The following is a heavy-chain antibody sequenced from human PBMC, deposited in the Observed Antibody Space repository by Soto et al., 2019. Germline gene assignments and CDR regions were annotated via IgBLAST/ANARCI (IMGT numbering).Heavy chain of an antibody. CDR2: IWYDGSNK. D-gene: IGHD6-13*01. CDR3: ARDSSSWSGDAFDI. CDR1: GFTFSSYG. Sequence: QVQLVESGGGVVQPGRSLRLSCAASGFTFSSYGMHWVRQAPGKGLEWVAVIWYDGSNKYYADSVKGRFTISRDNSKNALYLQMNSLRAEYTAVYYCARDSSSWSGDAFDIWGQGTMVTVSS. J-gene: IGHJ3*02. V-gene: IGHV3-33*01.